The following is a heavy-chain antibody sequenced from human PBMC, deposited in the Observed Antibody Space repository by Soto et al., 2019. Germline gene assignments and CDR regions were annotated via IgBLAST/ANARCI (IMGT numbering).Heavy chain of an antibody. CDR1: GFTFSSYA. Sequence: GGSLRLSCAASGFTFSSYAMHWVRQAPGKGLEWVAVISYDGSNKYYADSVKGRFTISRDNSKNTLYLQMNSLRAEDTAVYYCARASDYGDYFDSWGQRTLVTVSS. CDR3: ARASDYGDYFDS. J-gene: IGHJ4*02. V-gene: IGHV3-30-3*01. CDR2: ISYDGSNK. D-gene: IGHD4-17*01.